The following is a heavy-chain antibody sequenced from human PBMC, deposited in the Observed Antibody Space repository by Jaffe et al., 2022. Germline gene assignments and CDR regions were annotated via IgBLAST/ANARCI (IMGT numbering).Heavy chain of an antibody. V-gene: IGHV3-30*02. CDR3: ARDPLAYQPYYLDF. J-gene: IGHJ4*02. CDR2: TGEDGTT. Sequence: QVRLVESGGGVVQPGGSLRLSCATFGFSFNTYGLHWVRQAPGKGLEWVAFTGEDGTTFYADSVKGRFTISRDKSEKTLYLQMNSLRTEDTAVYSCARDPLAYQPYYLDFWGQGTLVTVSS. CDR1: GFSFNTYG. D-gene: IGHD2-2*01.